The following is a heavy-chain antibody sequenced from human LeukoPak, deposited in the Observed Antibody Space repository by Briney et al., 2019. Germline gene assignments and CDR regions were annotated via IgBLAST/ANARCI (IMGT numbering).Heavy chain of an antibody. CDR1: GGSISSDY. CDR3: ARLGGSSWSYNWFDP. D-gene: IGHD6-13*01. V-gene: IGHV4-4*07. J-gene: IGHJ5*02. Sequence: SETLSLTCTVSGGSISGGSISSDYWSWIRQPAGKGLEWIGRIYISGSTNSNPSLKSRVSMSVDTSKNQFSLKLTSVTAADTAVYYCARLGGSSWSYNWFDPWGQGTLVTVSS. CDR2: IYISGST.